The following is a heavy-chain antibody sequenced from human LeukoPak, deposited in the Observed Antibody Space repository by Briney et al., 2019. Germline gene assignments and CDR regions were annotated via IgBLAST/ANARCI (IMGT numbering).Heavy chain of an antibody. CDR3: ASPSGSYFWDAFDI. V-gene: IGHV3-66*01. J-gene: IGHJ3*02. CDR2: LYSGGST. Sequence: QTGGSLRLSCVASGFTVSRNYVTWVRLAPGKGLEWVSTLYSGGSTYYADSVKDRFTISRDNSKNTVYLQMNSLRAEDTAVYYCASPSGSYFWDAFDIWGQGTMVTVSS. D-gene: IGHD1-26*01. CDR1: GFTVSRNY.